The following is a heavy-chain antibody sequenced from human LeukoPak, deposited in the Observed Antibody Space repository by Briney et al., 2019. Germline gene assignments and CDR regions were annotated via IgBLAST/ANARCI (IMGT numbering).Heavy chain of an antibody. CDR1: GFTFSSYA. CDR2: ISYDGSIE. V-gene: IGHV3-30*04. Sequence: GGSLRLSCSASGFTFSSYAMHWVRQAPGKGLEWVAVISYDGSIEYYTDSVKGRFTISRDNSKNTLFLQMNSLGPEDTAVYYCTRSTFGGIIVIGDYWGQGTLVTVSS. CDR3: TRSTFGGIIVIGDY. J-gene: IGHJ4*02. D-gene: IGHD3-16*02.